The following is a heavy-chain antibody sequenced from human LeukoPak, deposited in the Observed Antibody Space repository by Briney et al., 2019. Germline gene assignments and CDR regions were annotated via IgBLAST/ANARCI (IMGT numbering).Heavy chain of an antibody. CDR1: GFTFSSYS. Sequence: PGGSLRLSCAASGFTFSSYSMNWVRQAPGKGLEWVSSISSSSSYIYYADSVKGRFTISRDNAKNSLYLQMNSLRAEDTAVYYCARTVTVVVPAANWFDPWGQGTLFTVSS. D-gene: IGHD2-2*01. CDR3: ARTVTVVVPAANWFDP. J-gene: IGHJ5*02. V-gene: IGHV3-21*01. CDR2: ISSSSSYI.